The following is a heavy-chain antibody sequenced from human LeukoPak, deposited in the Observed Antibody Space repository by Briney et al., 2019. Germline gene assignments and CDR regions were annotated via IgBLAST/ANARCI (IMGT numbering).Heavy chain of an antibody. CDR1: GGTFSSYA. D-gene: IGHD3-9*01. V-gene: IGHV1-69*06. Sequence: ASVKVSCKASGGTFSSYAISWVRQAPGQGLEWMGGIIPIFGTANYAQKFQGRVTITADKSTSTAYMELSSLRSDDTAVYYCARDYDILTGSNFDYWGQGTLVTVSS. CDR2: IIPIFGTA. J-gene: IGHJ4*02. CDR3: ARDYDILTGSNFDY.